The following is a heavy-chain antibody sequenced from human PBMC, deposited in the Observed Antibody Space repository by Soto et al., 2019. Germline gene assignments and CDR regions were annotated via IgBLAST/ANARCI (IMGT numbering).Heavy chain of an antibody. Sequence: GGSLRLSCAASGFTCSSYAMSWVRQAPGKGLEWVSAISGSGGSTYYADSVKGRFTISRDNSKNTLYLQMNSLRAEDTAVYYCAKEDYDILTGHEYYFDYWGQGTLVTVSS. D-gene: IGHD3-9*01. J-gene: IGHJ4*02. V-gene: IGHV3-23*01. CDR3: AKEDYDILTGHEYYFDY. CDR1: GFTCSSYA. CDR2: ISGSGGST.